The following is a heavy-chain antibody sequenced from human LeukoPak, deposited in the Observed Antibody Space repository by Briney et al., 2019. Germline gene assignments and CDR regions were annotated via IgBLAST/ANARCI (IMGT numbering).Heavy chain of an antibody. CDR2: MNPNSGNT. D-gene: IGHD3-3*01. CDR3: ARVYDFWSGYYLGY. CDR1: GYTFTSYD. V-gene: IGHV1-8*03. Sequence: ASVKVSCKTSGYTFTSYDINWVRQATGQGLEWMGWMNPNSGNTGYAQKFQGGVTITRNTSISTAYMELSSLRSEDTAVYYCARVYDFWSGYYLGYWGQGTLVTVSS. J-gene: IGHJ4*02.